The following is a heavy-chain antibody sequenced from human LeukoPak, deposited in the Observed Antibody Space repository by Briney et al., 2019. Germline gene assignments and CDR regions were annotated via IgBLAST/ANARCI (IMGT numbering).Heavy chain of an antibody. CDR2: IYYSGST. CDR1: GGSISSYY. J-gene: IGHJ4*02. Sequence: SETLSLTCTVSGGSISSYYWSWIRQPPGKGLEWIGYIYYSGSTNYNPSLKSRVTMSVDTSKNQFSLKLSSVTAADTAVYYCARDNYYDSSGYSPFDYWGQGTLVTVSS. V-gene: IGHV4-59*01. CDR3: ARDNYYDSSGYSPFDY. D-gene: IGHD3-22*01.